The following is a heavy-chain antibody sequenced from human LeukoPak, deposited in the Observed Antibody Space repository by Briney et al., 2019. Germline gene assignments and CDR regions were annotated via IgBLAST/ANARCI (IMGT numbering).Heavy chain of an antibody. CDR3: ATSIANCSSTSCYPGYFQH. Sequence: ASVKVSCKVSGYTLTELSMHWVRQAPGKGLGGRGGFDPEDGETIYAQKFQGRVTMTEDTSTDTAYMELSSLRSEDTAVYYCATSIANCSSTSCYPGYFQHWGQGTLVTVSS. D-gene: IGHD2-2*01. CDR2: FDPEDGET. CDR1: GYTLTELS. J-gene: IGHJ1*01. V-gene: IGHV1-24*01.